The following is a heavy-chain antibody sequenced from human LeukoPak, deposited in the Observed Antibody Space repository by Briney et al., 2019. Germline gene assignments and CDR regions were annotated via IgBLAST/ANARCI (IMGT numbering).Heavy chain of an antibody. CDR2: IAPSDSYT. CDR3: VRQPPGVYDTTQNWFDP. V-gene: IGHV5-10-1*01. D-gene: IGHD3-22*01. Sequence: GESLKISCKVSGYSFPSYWITWVRQVPGKGLEWMGRIAPSDSYTNYNPSFEGHVTMSVEKSITTVYLQWGSLKASDTAMYYCVRQPPGVYDTTQNWFDPWGQGTLVTVSS. J-gene: IGHJ5*02. CDR1: GYSFPSYW.